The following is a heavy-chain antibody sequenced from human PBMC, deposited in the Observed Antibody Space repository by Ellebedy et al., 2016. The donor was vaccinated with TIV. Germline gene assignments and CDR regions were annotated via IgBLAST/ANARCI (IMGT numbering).Heavy chain of an antibody. CDR3: AKTRYGSGWYYFAY. CDR1: GFSLSNSF. V-gene: IGHV3-23*01. CDR2: LTADGRST. Sequence: GGSLRLXXAASGFSLSNSFMSWIRQAPGKGLEWVSTLTADGRSTYFADSVKGRFTISRDNSKNTVYLQMNSLRSEDTAVYYCAKTRYGSGWYYFAYWGQGALVTVSS. D-gene: IGHD6-19*01. J-gene: IGHJ4*02.